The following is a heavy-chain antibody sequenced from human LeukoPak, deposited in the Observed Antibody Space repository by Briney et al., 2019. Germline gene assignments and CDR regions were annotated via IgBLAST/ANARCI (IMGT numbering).Heavy chain of an antibody. V-gene: IGHV3-15*01. J-gene: IGHJ4*02. CDR1: GFTFSNAW. D-gene: IGHD2-2*01. CDR3: AKDYCSSTSCYPYDY. Sequence: GGSLRLSCAASGFTFSNAWMSWVRQAPGKGLEWVGRIKSKTDGGTTDYAAPVKGRFTISRDDSKNTLYLQMNSLRAEDTAVYYCAKDYCSSTSCYPYDYWGQGTLVTVSS. CDR2: IKSKTDGGTT.